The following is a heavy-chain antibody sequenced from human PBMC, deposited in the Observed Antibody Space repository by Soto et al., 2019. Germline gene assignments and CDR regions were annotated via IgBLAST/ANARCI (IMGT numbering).Heavy chain of an antibody. Sequence: QVQLQESGPRLVKPSETLSLTCIVSGGSISSYYWSWIRQPPGKGLEWIGYIYYSGSTNYNPSLKSRVTTSVETSKNQLSLKPSSATAADTAVYYGARAAVPATAPFDNSGQGTLVTVST. V-gene: IGHV4-59*12. CDR1: GGSISSYY. D-gene: IGHD2-2*01. J-gene: IGHJ4*02. CDR2: IYYSGST. CDR3: ARAAVPATAPFDN.